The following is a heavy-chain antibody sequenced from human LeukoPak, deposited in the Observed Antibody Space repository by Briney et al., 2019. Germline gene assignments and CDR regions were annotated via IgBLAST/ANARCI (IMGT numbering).Heavy chain of an antibody. Sequence: SETLSLTCPVSGGSISSYYWSWLRQPPGKGLEWIGYIYYSGSTNYNPSLKSRVTISVDTSKNQFSLKLSSVTAADTAVYYCARAVSDDAFDIWGQGTMVTVSS. CDR2: IYYSGST. J-gene: IGHJ3*02. CDR3: ARAVSDDAFDI. V-gene: IGHV4-59*01. D-gene: IGHD5/OR15-5a*01. CDR1: GGSISSYY.